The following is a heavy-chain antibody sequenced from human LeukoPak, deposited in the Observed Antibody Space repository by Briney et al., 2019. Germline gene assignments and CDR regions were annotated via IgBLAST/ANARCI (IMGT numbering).Heavy chain of an antibody. CDR1: GFIFSSYA. D-gene: IGHD6-25*01. CDR3: AKDRMKWRGAAASIEY. J-gene: IGHJ4*02. Sequence: PGGSLRLSCAASGFIFSSYAMSWLRQAPGKGLAWVSALSGRGGNSYYRDCVTGRFTISRDNSKSTLYLQMNSLRGDDTAVYYCAKDRMKWRGAAASIEYWGRGTLVTVST. CDR2: LSGRGGNS. V-gene: IGHV3-23*01.